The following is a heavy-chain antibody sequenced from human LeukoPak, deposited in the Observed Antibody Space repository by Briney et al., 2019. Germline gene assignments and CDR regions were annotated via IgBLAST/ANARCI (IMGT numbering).Heavy chain of an antibody. CDR2: INPNSGGT. J-gene: IGHJ4*02. CDR1: GYTFTGYY. V-gene: IGHV1-2*02. D-gene: IGHD6-19*01. Sequence: VASVKVSCKASGYTFTGYYMHWVRQAPGQGLEWMGWINPNSGGTNYAQKFQGRVTMTRDTSISTAYMELSRLGSDDTAVYYCARGVPPSYSSAWYVNYWGQGALVTVSS. CDR3: ARGVPPSYSSAWYVNY.